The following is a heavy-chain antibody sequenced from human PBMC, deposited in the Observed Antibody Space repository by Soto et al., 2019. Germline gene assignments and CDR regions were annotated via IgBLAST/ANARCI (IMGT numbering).Heavy chain of an antibody. CDR3: ARARNPLLVMDV. D-gene: IGHD6-6*01. CDR2: IYSGDST. CDR1: GFTVSSNY. V-gene: IGHV3-66*01. Sequence: EVQLVESGGGLVQPGGSLRLSCAASGFTVSSNYMSWVRQAPGKGLEWVSVIYSGDSTYYADSVKGRFTISRDNSKNTLYLQMNSLRAEDTAVYYCARARNPLLVMDVWGQGTTVTVSS. J-gene: IGHJ6*02.